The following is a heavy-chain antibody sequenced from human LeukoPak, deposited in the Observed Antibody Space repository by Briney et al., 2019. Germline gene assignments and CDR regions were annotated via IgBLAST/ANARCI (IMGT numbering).Heavy chain of an antibody. Sequence: PSGTLSLTCTVSGGSISSSSYYWGWIRQPPGKGLEWIGSIYYSGSTYYNPSLKSRVTISVDTSKNQFSLKLSSVTAADTAVYYCATQPSSSDYWGQGTLVTVSS. CDR1: GGSISSSSYY. CDR2: IYYSGST. V-gene: IGHV4-39*07. CDR3: ATQPSSSDY. D-gene: IGHD2-2*01. J-gene: IGHJ4*02.